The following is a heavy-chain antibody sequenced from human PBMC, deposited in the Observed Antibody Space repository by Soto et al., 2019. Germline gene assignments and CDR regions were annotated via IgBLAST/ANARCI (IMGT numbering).Heavy chain of an antibody. Sequence: PGGSLRLSCAASGFTFSSYAMHWVRQAPGKGLEWVAVISYDGSNKYYADSVKGRFTISRDNSKNTLYLQMNSLRAEDTAVYYCARANWGDSYYYYGMDVWGQGTTVTAP. CDR1: GFTFSSYA. CDR3: ARANWGDSYYYYGMDV. V-gene: IGHV3-30-3*01. J-gene: IGHJ6*02. CDR2: ISYDGSNK. D-gene: IGHD7-27*01.